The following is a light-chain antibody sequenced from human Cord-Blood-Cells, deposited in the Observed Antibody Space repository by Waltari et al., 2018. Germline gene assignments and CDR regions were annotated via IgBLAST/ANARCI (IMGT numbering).Light chain of an antibody. CDR2: GAS. CDR3: QQYGSSPLT. V-gene: IGKV3-20*01. J-gene: IGKJ4*01. Sequence: EIVLTQSPATLSLSPGESATLPCRASQSVSSSYLAWYQQKPGQAPRLLIYGASSRATGIPDRFSGSGSGTDFTLTISRLEPEDFAVYYCQQYGSSPLTFGGGTKVEIK. CDR1: QSVSSSY.